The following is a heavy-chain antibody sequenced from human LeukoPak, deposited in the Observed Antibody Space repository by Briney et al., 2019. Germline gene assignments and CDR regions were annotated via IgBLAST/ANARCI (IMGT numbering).Heavy chain of an antibody. J-gene: IGHJ3*02. V-gene: IGHV4-4*07. CDR1: GGSISTYY. D-gene: IGHD3-16*01. CDR2: MYGGGAT. CDR3: VRDQSGSGGHNNDAFDI. Sequence: SETLSLTCNVSGGSISTYYWNWIRQPAGKGLEWIGRMYGGGATRYNPSLGSRVTMSVDTSKNQASLKLTSVTAADTAVYFCVRDQSGSGGHNNDAFDIWGQGTMVVVSA.